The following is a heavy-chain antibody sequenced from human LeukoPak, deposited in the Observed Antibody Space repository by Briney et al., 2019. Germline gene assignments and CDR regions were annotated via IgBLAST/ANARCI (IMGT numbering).Heavy chain of an antibody. D-gene: IGHD4-23*01. CDR2: INHGGST. CDR1: GGSFSGYY. Sequence: SETLSLTCAVYGGSFSGYYWSWIRQPPGKGLEWIGEINHGGSTNYNPSLKSRVTISVDTSKNQFSLKLSSVTAADTAVYYCARGVVVTRGFDYWGQGTLVTVSS. V-gene: IGHV4-34*01. CDR3: ARGVVVTRGFDY. J-gene: IGHJ4*02.